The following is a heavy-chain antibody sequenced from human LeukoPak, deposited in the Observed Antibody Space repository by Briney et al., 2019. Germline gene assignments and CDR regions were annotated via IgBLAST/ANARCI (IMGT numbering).Heavy chain of an antibody. V-gene: IGHV3-48*04. J-gene: IGHJ4*02. CDR3: ATRGDPPYYPFDY. CDR2: ISSSGSTV. D-gene: IGHD3-10*01. Sequence: QSGGSLRLSCAASGFTFSSFGMNWVRQAPGKGLEWVSYISSSGSTVYYADSVKGRFTISRDNAKNSLYLQMNSLRVEDTAVYYCATRGDPPYYPFDYWGQGSLVTVSS. CDR1: GFTFSSFG.